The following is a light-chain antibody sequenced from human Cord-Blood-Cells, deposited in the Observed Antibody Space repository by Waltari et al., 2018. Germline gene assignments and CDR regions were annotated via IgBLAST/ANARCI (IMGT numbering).Light chain of an antibody. Sequence: IQMTQAPSSLSASVGDRVTITCRASQSISSYLNWYQQKPGKAPKLLIYAASSLQSGFPSRFSGSGSGTDFTLTISSLQPEDFATYYCQQSYNTPFTFGPGTKVDIK. CDR3: QQSYNTPFT. V-gene: IGKV1-39*01. CDR2: AAS. J-gene: IGKJ3*01. CDR1: QSISSY.